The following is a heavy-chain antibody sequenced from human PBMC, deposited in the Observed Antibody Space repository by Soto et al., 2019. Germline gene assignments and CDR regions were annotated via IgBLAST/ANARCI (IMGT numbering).Heavy chain of an antibody. CDR1: RVSISSGAYY. J-gene: IGHJ4*02. Sequence: QLQLQESGPGLVKPSETLSLTCTVSRVSISSGAYYWGWIRQPPGKGLEWIGSIYYRGGTYYNPSPLGRITISVDTSKNQFSLLLTPVTVADTAVYFCARHSYGDYGGPDQWGQGTLVTVSS. CDR2: IYYRGGT. D-gene: IGHD4-17*01. V-gene: IGHV4-39*01. CDR3: ARHSYGDYGGPDQ.